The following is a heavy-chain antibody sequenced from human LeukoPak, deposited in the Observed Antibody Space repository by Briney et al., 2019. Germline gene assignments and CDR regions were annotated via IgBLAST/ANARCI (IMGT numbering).Heavy chain of an antibody. CDR1: GFTFSDYY. Sequence: PGGSLGLSCAASGFTFSDYYMSWIRQAPGKGLEWVSYISSSGSTIYYADSVKGRFTISRDNAKNSLYLQMNSLRAEDTAVYYCARSGTLWNYPLFDYWGQGTLVTVSS. V-gene: IGHV3-11*01. D-gene: IGHD1-7*01. CDR3: ARSGTLWNYPLFDY. J-gene: IGHJ4*02. CDR2: ISSSGSTI.